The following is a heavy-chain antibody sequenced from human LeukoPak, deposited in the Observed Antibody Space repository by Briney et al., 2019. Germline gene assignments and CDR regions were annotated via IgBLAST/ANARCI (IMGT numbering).Heavy chain of an antibody. D-gene: IGHD5-24*01. CDR1: GGTFTSYY. J-gene: IGHJ4*02. V-gene: IGHV1-46*01. Sequence: ASVKVSCKASGGTFTSYYMHWVRQAPGQGPEWMGIINPSGGSTTYAQKFQGRVTMTRDTSTTTVYMELSSLRSEDTAVYYCARGGEMATVPHLYYFDDWGQGTLVTVSS. CDR3: ARGGEMATVPHLYYFDD. CDR2: INPSGGST.